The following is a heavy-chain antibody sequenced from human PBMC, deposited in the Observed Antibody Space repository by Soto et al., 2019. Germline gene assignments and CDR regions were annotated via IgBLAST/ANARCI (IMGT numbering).Heavy chain of an antibody. J-gene: IGHJ4*02. CDR1: GYTFTSYG. D-gene: IGHD1-1*01. CDR3: ARGRYGDY. CDR2: ISAHNGNT. V-gene: IGHV1-18*01. Sequence: QVHLVQSGAEVKKPGASVKVSCKASGYTFTSYGITWVRQAPGQGLEWMGWISAHNGNTDYAQKRQGRVIVTRDTPTSPAYMELRSLISDDTAVYSCARGRYGDYWGQGALVTVSS.